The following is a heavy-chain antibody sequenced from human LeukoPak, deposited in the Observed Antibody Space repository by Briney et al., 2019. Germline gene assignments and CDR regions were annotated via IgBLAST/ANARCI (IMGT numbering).Heavy chain of an antibody. D-gene: IGHD4-11*01. J-gene: IGHJ5*02. CDR1: GDSIRSDY. CDR3: ASSNDYIWFDP. Sequence: SETLSLTCSVSGDSIRSDYWNWIRRPPGKGLEWIGYIHYSGTTNYTPSLKSRVTMSVDMSKNQFSLNLRSVTAADTAVYFCASSNDYIWFDPWGQGALVTVSA. CDR2: IHYSGTT. V-gene: IGHV4-59*01.